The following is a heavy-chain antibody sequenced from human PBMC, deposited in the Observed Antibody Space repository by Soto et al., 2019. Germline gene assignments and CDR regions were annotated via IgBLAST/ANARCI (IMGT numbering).Heavy chain of an antibody. Sequence: GGSLRLSCAASGFTFSSYSMNWVRQAPGKGLEWVSSISSSSSYIYYADSVKGRFTISRDNAKNSLYLQMNSLRAEDTAVYYCARVGLGYCSSTSCYDYYFDYWGQGTLVTVSS. CDR2: ISSSSSYI. CDR3: ARVGLGYCSSTSCYDYYFDY. V-gene: IGHV3-21*01. J-gene: IGHJ4*02. CDR1: GFTFSSYS. D-gene: IGHD2-2*01.